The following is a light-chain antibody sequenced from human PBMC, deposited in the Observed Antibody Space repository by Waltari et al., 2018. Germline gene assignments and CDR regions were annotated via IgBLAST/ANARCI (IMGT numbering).Light chain of an antibody. J-gene: IGKJ4*01. V-gene: IGKV3-15*01. Sequence: EIVMTQSPVTLSVSPGERATLSCRARLSVNTDLAWYQQKPGHAPRLLIYGASSRATGIPARFSGSGSGTEFTLTISSLQSEDFAVYYCQQYNAWPPSLTFGGGTKVEIK. CDR3: QQYNAWPPSLT. CDR1: LSVNTD. CDR2: GAS.